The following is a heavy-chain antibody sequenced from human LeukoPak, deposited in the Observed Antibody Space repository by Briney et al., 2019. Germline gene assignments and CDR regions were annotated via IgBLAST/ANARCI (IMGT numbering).Heavy chain of an antibody. CDR1: GFTFSSYG. CDR2: ISGSGGST. Sequence: GGSLRLSCAASGFTFSSYGMSWVRQAPGKGLEWVSAISGSGGSTYYADSVKGRFTISRDNAKNSLYLQMNSLRAEDTAVYYCARDSSSWYPGWFDPWGQGTLVTVSS. D-gene: IGHD6-13*01. V-gene: IGHV3-23*01. CDR3: ARDSSSWYPGWFDP. J-gene: IGHJ5*02.